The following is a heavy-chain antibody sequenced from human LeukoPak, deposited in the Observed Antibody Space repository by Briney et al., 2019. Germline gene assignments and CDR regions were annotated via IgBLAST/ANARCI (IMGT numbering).Heavy chain of an antibody. CDR1: GYSFTSYW. Sequence: GESLKISCKGSGYSFTSYWISWVRQLPGKGLEWMGRIDPSDSYTNYSPSFQGHVTVSADKSISTAYLQWSSLKASDTAMYYCARHVAVAGRASGDYWGQGTLVTVSS. J-gene: IGHJ4*02. D-gene: IGHD6-19*01. V-gene: IGHV5-10-1*01. CDR2: IDPSDSYT. CDR3: ARHVAVAGRASGDY.